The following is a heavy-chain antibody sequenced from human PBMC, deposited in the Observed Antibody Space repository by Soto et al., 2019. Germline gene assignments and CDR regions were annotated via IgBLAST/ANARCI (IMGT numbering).Heavy chain of an antibody. CDR2: IYYSGST. Sequence: SSETLSLTCTVSGGSISSGGYYWSWIRQHPGKGLEWIGYIYYSGSTYYNPSLKSRVTISVDTSKNQFSLKLSSVTAADTAVYYCARFGLALNEGSLDYWGQGTLVTVSS. J-gene: IGHJ4*02. D-gene: IGHD3-3*01. V-gene: IGHV4-31*03. CDR3: ARFGLALNEGSLDY. CDR1: GGSISSGGYY.